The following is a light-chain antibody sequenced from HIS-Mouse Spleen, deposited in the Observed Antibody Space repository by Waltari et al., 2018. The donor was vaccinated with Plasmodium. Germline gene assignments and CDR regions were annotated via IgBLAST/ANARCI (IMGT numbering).Light chain of an antibody. CDR3: CSDAGSSTYVV. J-gene: IGLJ2*01. CDR1: SSDVGSYNL. Sequence: QSALTQPAFVSGSPGQSIPISCTGTSSDVGSYNLVSRYQQHPGKVPTLAIYEGSKRPSGVPNSFSGSKSGHTACLTISGRQAEDEADYCCCSDAGSSTYVVFGGGTKLAVL. CDR2: EGS. V-gene: IGLV2-23*01.